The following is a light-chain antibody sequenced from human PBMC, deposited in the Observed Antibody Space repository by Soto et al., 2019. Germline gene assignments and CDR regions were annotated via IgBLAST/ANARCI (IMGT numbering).Light chain of an antibody. Sequence: EIVLTQSPGALSLSPGERATLSCGASQSVSSSYLAWYQQKPGQAPRLLIYGASIMATGIPDRFSGSGSGTDFTLTISRLEPEDFAMYYCQQYGSSPRTFGQGTKVEIK. CDR2: GAS. J-gene: IGKJ1*01. V-gene: IGKV3-20*01. CDR3: QQYGSSPRT. CDR1: QSVSSSY.